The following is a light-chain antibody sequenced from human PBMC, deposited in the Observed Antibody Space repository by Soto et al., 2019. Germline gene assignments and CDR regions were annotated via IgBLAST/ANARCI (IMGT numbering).Light chain of an antibody. J-gene: IGLJ1*01. V-gene: IGLV2-23*02. CDR2: DVT. CDR3: CSSGVSPTYV. Sequence: QSALTLPASVSGSAGQSITISCTGTSSDAGGYKLVSWYQQHLGKSLKLMIFDVTKRAYGVSNLLSCSWFGATASLTISGLRTEDEADYYCCSSGVSPTYVFGTGTKVTVL. CDR1: SSDAGGYKL.